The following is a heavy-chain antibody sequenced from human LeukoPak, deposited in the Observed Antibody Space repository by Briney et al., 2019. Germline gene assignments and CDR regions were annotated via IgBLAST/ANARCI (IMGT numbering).Heavy chain of an antibody. V-gene: IGHV3-30-3*01. CDR2: ISYDGSNK. D-gene: IGHD1-7*01. Sequence: GGSLRLSCAASGFTFGSYAMHWVRQAPGKGLEWVAVISYDGSNKYYADSVKGRFTISRDNSKNTLYLQMNSLRAEDTAVYYCARPITGTDEYYFDYWGQGTLVTVSS. CDR1: GFTFGSYA. J-gene: IGHJ4*02. CDR3: ARPITGTDEYYFDY.